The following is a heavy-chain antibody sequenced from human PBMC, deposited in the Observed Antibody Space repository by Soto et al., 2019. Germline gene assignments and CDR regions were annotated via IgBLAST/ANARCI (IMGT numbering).Heavy chain of an antibody. CDR2: MNPGSGDT. Sequence: VASVKVSCKASGCTFTNNDVSWVRQATGQGLEWMGWMNPGSGDTGYAQKFQGRVTMTRDISIATAYMELNSLTSEDTAIYYCARMESFGSLNWFDPWGQGTLVTVSS. V-gene: IGHV1-8*02. CDR3: ARMESFGSLNWFDP. CDR1: GCTFTNND. J-gene: IGHJ5*02. D-gene: IGHD5-18*01.